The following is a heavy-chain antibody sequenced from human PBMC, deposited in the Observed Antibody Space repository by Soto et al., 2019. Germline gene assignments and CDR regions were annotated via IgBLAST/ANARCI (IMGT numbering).Heavy chain of an antibody. CDR1: GFTFDDYA. J-gene: IGHJ4*02. Sequence: GGSLRLSCAASGFTFDDYAMHWVRQAPGEGLEWVSGISWNSGSIGYADSVKGRFTISRDNAKNSLYLQMNSLRAEDTALYYWAKARSVAAHFDEWGQGTLVTVSS. CDR2: ISWNSGSI. V-gene: IGHV3-9*01. D-gene: IGHD6-19*01. CDR3: AKARSVAAHFDE.